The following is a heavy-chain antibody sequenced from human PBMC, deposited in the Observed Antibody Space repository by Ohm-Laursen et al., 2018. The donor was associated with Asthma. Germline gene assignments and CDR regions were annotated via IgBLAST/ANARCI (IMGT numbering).Heavy chain of an antibody. V-gene: IGHV3-23*01. CDR2: ISVGGST. CDR1: GFTFSDYY. Sequence: SLRLSCSASGFTFSDYYMSWVRQAPGKGLEWVSGISVGGSTYYGDSVKGRFTISRDNSKNTLYLQMNSVRAEDTAVYYCAKDDTTYSDILTGYSDYWGQGTLVTVSS. D-gene: IGHD3-9*01. CDR3: AKDDTTYSDILTGYSDY. J-gene: IGHJ4*02.